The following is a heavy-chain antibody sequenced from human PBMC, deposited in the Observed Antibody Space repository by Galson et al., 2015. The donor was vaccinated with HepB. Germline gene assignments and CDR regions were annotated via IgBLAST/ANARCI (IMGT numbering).Heavy chain of an antibody. CDR2: ISGSGGST. CDR3: AKDRCRGGSCYPQVDY. CDR1: GFTFSSYA. J-gene: IGHJ4*02. V-gene: IGHV3-23*01. D-gene: IGHD2-15*01. Sequence: SLRLSCAASGFTFSSYAMSWVRQAPGEGLEWVSAISGSGGSTYYADSVKGRFTISRDNSKNTLYLQMNSLRAEDTAVYYCAKDRCRGGSCYPQVDYWGQGTLVTVSS.